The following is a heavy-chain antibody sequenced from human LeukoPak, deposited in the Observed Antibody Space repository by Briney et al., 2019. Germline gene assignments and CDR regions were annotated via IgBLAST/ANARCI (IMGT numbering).Heavy chain of an antibody. CDR2: IYASVNT. Sequence: SETLSLTCTVSGDPISSYYWSWIRQPAGKGLEWIGRIYASVNTNYNPSLKSRVTMFIDTSKNQFSLDLSSVTAADTAVYYCAREGYSSGYQRGYFDLWGRGTLVTVSS. CDR3: AREGYSSGYQRGYFDL. V-gene: IGHV4-4*07. CDR1: GDPISSYY. D-gene: IGHD6-19*01. J-gene: IGHJ2*01.